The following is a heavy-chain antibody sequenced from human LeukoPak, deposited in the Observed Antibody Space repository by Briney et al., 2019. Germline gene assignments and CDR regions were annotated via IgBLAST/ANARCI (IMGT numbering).Heavy chain of an antibody. D-gene: IGHD3-22*01. Sequence: GGSLRLSCAASGFTFNSYEMNWVRQAPGKGLEWVSYISSSGSTIYYADSVKGRFTISRDNAKNSLYLQMSSLRAEDTAVYYCARLSHDYYDSSGYFPPPSYFDYWGQGTLVTVSS. CDR3: ARLSHDYYDSSGYFPPPSYFDY. CDR2: ISSSGSTI. J-gene: IGHJ4*02. V-gene: IGHV3-48*03. CDR1: GFTFNSYE.